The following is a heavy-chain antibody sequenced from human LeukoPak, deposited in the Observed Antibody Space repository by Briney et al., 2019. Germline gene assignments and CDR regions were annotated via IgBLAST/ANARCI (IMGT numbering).Heavy chain of an antibody. CDR3: AGSGSKGYTTAFDI. J-gene: IGHJ3*02. CDR1: GFTVSSNY. D-gene: IGHD2-2*02. Sequence: GGSLRLSCAASGFTVSSNYMSWVRQAQGKGLEWVSVIYSGGSTYYADSVKGRFTISRDNSKNTLYLQMNSLRAEDTAVYYCAGSGSKGYTTAFDIWGQGTMVTVSS. CDR2: IYSGGST. V-gene: IGHV3-66*01.